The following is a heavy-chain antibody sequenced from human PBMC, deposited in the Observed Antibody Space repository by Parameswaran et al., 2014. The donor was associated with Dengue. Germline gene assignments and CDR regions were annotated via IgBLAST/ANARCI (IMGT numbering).Heavy chain of an antibody. D-gene: IGHD2-8*02. CDR2: MNPNSGNT. V-gene: IGHV1-8*01. J-gene: IGHJ5*02. Sequence: WVRQAPGQGLEWMGWMNPNSGNTGYAQKFQGRVTMTRNTSISTAYMELSSLRSEDTAVYYCARGLRRGSGGWFDPWGQGTLVTVSS. CDR3: ARGLRRGSGGWFDP.